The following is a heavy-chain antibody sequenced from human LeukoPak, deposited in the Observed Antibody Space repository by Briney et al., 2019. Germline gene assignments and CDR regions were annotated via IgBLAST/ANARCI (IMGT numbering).Heavy chain of an antibody. CDR1: GGSISSYY. CDR2: IYYSGST. CDR3: ARLAELPDY. D-gene: IGHD1-14*01. Sequence: SETLSLTCTVSGGSISSYYWSWIRQPPGKGLEWIGYIYYSGSTNYNPSLKSRVTISVDTSKNQFSLKLSSVTAADTAVYYCARLAELPDYWGQGTLVTVSS. V-gene: IGHV4-59*08. J-gene: IGHJ4*02.